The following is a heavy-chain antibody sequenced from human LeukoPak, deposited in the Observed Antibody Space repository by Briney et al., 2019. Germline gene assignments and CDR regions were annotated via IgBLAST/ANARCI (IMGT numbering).Heavy chain of an antibody. CDR3: ARDHRSYSSGWYSPHAFDI. D-gene: IGHD6-19*01. V-gene: IGHV4-59*06. J-gene: IGHJ3*02. CDR1: GGSISSYY. CDR2: IYYSGST. Sequence: SETLSLTCTVSGGSISSYYWSWIRQHPGKGLEWIGYIYYSGSTYYNPSLKSRVTISVDTSKNQFSLKLSSVTAADTAVYYCARDHRSYSSGWYSPHAFDIWGQGTMVTVSS.